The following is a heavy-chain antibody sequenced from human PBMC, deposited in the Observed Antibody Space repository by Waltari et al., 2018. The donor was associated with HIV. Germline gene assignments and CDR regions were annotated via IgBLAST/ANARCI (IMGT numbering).Heavy chain of an antibody. D-gene: IGHD5-12*01. V-gene: IGHV1-69*02. CDR3: AMSPGGATILFDY. Sequence: QVQLVQSGAEVKKPGSSVKVSCKASGGTFSSYTIHWVRQAPGQGLEWMGRIIPILGIANYAQKFQGRVTITADKSTSTAYMELSSLRSEDTAVYYCAMSPGGATILFDYWGQGTLVTVSS. CDR1: GGTFSSYT. J-gene: IGHJ4*02. CDR2: IIPILGIA.